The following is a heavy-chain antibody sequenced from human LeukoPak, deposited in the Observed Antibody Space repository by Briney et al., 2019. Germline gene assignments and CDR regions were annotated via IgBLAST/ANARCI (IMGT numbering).Heavy chain of an antibody. CDR2: ISGSGGST. CDR3: ARALHSWYYFDY. Sequence: PGGSLRLSCAASGFTFSSYAMSWVRQAPGKGLEWVSAISGSGGSTYYADSVKGRFTISRDNSKNTLYLQMNSLRAEDTAVYYCARALHSWYYFDYWGQGTLVTVSS. CDR1: GFTFSSYA. J-gene: IGHJ4*02. V-gene: IGHV3-23*01. D-gene: IGHD4-11*01.